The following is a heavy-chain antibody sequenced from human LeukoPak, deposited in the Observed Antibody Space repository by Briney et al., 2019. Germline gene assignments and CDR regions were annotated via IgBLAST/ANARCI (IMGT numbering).Heavy chain of an antibody. CDR1: GFTFDDYA. J-gene: IGHJ5*02. V-gene: IGHV3-9*01. CDR2: ISWNSGSI. Sequence: GRSLRLSCAASGFTFDDYAMHWVRQAPGKGLEWVSGISWNSGSIGYADSVKGRFTISRDNAKNSLYLQMNSLRAEDTALYYCATELYGSGSYYVNWFDPWGQGTLVTVSS. CDR3: ATELYGSGSYYVNWFDP. D-gene: IGHD3-10*01.